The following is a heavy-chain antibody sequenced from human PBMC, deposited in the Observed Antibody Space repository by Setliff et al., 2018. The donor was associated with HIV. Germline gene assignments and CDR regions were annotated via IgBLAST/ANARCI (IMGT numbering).Heavy chain of an antibody. CDR1: GYTFTSYG. J-gene: IGHJ4*02. V-gene: IGHV1-18*01. CDR3: ARDSDNFWSGYYAAFDY. CDR2: ISAYNGNT. D-gene: IGHD3-3*01. Sequence: ASVKVSCKASGYTFTSYGISWVRQAPGQGLERMGWISAYNGNTNYAQKLQGRVTITTDTSSSTAYLDLRSLRSDDTAVYYCARDSDNFWSGYYAAFDYWGQGTLVTVSS.